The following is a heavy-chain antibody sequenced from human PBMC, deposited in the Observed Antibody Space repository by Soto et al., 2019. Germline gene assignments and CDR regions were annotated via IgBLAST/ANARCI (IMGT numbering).Heavy chain of an antibody. CDR3: ARRPEYCSSTSCYWWFDP. CDR2: IYYSGST. D-gene: IGHD2-2*01. CDR1: GGSISSSSYY. Sequence: SETLSLTCTVSGGSISSSSYYWGWIRQPPGKGLEWIGSIYYSGSTYYNPSLKSRVTISVDTSKNQFSLKLSSVTAADTAVYYCARRPEYCSSTSCYWWFDPWGQGTLVTVSS. V-gene: IGHV4-39*01. J-gene: IGHJ5*02.